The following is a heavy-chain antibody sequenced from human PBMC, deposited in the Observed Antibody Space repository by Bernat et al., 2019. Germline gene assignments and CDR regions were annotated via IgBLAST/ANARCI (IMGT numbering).Heavy chain of an antibody. CDR2: INAGNGNT. Sequence: QVQLVQSGAEEKKPGASVKVSCKASGYTFTSYAMHWVRQAPGQRLEWMGWINAGNGNTKYSQKFQGRVTITRDTSASTADMELSSLRSEDTAVYYCARVRACLSGVCPYRGLFDYWGQGTLVTVSS. CDR1: GYTFTSYA. D-gene: IGHD2-8*02. V-gene: IGHV1-3*05. J-gene: IGHJ4*02. CDR3: ARVRACLSGVCPYRGLFDY.